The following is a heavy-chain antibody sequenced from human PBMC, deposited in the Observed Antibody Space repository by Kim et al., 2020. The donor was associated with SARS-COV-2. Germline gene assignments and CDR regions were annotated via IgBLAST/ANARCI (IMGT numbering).Heavy chain of an antibody. CDR3: ARDHSDCGGDCLVDI. Sequence: SLKSRVTISVDKSKNQFSLKLSSVTAADTAVYYCARDHSDCGGDCLVDIWGQGTMVTVSS. D-gene: IGHD2-21*02. V-gene: IGHV4-4*02. J-gene: IGHJ3*02.